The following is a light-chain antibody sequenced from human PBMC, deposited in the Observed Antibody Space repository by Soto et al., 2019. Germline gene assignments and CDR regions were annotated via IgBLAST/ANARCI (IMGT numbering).Light chain of an antibody. V-gene: IGKV1-9*01. CDR1: QGIAAY. J-gene: IGKJ1*01. CDR2: AAS. CDR3: QQHYTYWWT. Sequence: IQLTQAPSFLSASGGHRASITCRASQGIAAYLGWYQKKPGNAPKRLLYAASSLLSGVPSRFSGSGSETQFTLTISGLQPEDFATYYCQQHYTYWWTFGQGTKVDIK.